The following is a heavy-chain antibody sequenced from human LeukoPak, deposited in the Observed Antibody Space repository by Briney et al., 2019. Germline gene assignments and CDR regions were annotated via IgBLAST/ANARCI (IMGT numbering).Heavy chain of an antibody. D-gene: IGHD6-6*01. CDR1: GYTFNSYY. CDR2: INPSGGST. V-gene: IGHV1-46*02. CDR3: AGDNKEYSSSLRECGY. Sequence: ASVKVSCKASGYTFNSYYMHWVRQAPGQGLEWMGIINPSGGSTSYAQKFQGRVTMTRNTSTSTVYMELSSLRSEDTAVYYCAGDNKEYSSSLRECGYWGQGTLVTVSS. J-gene: IGHJ4*02.